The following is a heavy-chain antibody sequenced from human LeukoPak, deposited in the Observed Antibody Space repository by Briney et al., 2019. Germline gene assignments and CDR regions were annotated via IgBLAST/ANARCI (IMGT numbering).Heavy chain of an antibody. V-gene: IGHV3-23*01. D-gene: IGHD1-26*01. Sequence: GGSLRLSCAASGFTFRTDAMSWVRQAPGKGLEWVSAISGSGGSTYYADSVRGRFTISRDNSKNTLYLQMNSLRAEDTAVYYCAKESSGSYYLFDYWGQGTLVTVSS. CDR3: AKESSGSYYLFDY. J-gene: IGHJ4*02. CDR2: ISGSGGST. CDR1: GFTFRTDA.